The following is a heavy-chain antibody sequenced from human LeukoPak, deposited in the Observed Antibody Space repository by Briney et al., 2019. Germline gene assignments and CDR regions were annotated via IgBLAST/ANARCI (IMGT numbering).Heavy chain of an antibody. V-gene: IGHV2-5*02. D-gene: IGHD4-17*01. CDR3: SHYGDYRFLYYYDH. CDR2: IYWDNKK. CDR1: GFSLSTAGVG. J-gene: IGHJ4*02. Sequence: SGPTLVNPTQPLTLTYTFSGFSLSTAGVGGGWIRQPPEKALEWLALIYWDNKKLYNPSLDTRLTITKDTSKNQVVLTMTNMDPVDTATYYCSHYGDYRFLYYYDHWGQGTLITVSS.